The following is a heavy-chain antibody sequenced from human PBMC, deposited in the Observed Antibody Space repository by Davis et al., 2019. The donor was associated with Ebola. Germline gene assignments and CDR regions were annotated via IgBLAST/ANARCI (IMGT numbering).Heavy chain of an antibody. V-gene: IGHV4-39*02. CDR3: AREGGGVFSSYFDY. D-gene: IGHD2-8*02. J-gene: IGHJ4*02. CDR2: IYYSGST. Sequence: SETLSLTCTVSGGSISSSSYYWGWIRQPPGKGLEWIGSIYYSGSTYYNPSLKSRVTISVDTSKNQFSLKLSSVTAADTAVYYCAREGGGVFSSYFDYWGQGTLVTVSS. CDR1: GGSISSSSYY.